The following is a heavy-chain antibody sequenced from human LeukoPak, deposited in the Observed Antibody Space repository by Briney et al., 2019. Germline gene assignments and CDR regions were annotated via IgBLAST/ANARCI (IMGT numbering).Heavy chain of an antibody. J-gene: IGHJ3*02. CDR3: AKSNGYGLVDI. Sequence: PSETLSLTCTVSGYSISSGYYWGWIRQPPGKGLEWIGGIYHSGSTYYNPSLKSRVTISLDTSRNQFSLKLNSVTAADTAVYYCAKSNGYGLVDIWGQGTMVTVSS. D-gene: IGHD3-10*01. CDR1: GYSISSGYY. CDR2: IYHSGST. V-gene: IGHV4-38-2*02.